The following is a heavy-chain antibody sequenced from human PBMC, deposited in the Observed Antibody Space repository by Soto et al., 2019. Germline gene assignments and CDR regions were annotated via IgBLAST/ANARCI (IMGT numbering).Heavy chain of an antibody. V-gene: IGHV5-10-1*01. J-gene: IGHJ6*04. CDR2: IDPSDSYT. Sequence: GEARKISCKGSGYSFTSYWISWVRQMPGKGLEWMGRIDPSDSYTNYSPSFQGHVTTSADKSISTAYLQWSSLKASDTAMYYCARRRGGYSSSWPPPPPYCTVVRGKGTTGTGSS. D-gene: IGHD6-13*01. CDR3: ARRRGGYSSSWPPPPPYCTVV. CDR1: GYSFTSYW.